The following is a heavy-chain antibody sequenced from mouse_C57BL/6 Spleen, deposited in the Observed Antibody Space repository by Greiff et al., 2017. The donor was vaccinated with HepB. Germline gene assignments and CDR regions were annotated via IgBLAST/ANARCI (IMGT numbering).Heavy chain of an antibody. J-gene: IGHJ2*01. CDR2: IDPSDSET. CDR3: AREGGYYGSSPYYFDY. Sequence: QVHVKQPGAELVRPGSSVKLSCKASGYTFTSYWMHWVKQRPIQGLEWIGNIDPSDSETHYNQKFKDKATLTVDKSSSTAYMQLSSLTSEDSAVYYCAREGGYYGSSPYYFDYWGQGTTLTVSS. D-gene: IGHD1-1*01. V-gene: IGHV1-52*01. CDR1: GYTFTSYW.